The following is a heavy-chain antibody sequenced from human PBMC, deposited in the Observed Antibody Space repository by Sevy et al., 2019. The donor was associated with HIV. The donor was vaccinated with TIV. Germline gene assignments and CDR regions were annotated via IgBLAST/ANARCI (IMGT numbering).Heavy chain of an antibody. CDR2: IWFDGSNT. J-gene: IGHJ4*02. CDR1: GFTFSTYG. Sequence: GGSLRLSCAASGFTFSTYGMHWVRQAPGKGLEWVAVIWFDGSNTYYADSVKGRFTIPRDIAKNTLHLQMNSLRAEDTAVYYCARDLEFYDYGDYGPAFMPDYWGQGTLVTVSS. V-gene: IGHV3-33*01. D-gene: IGHD4-17*01. CDR3: ARDLEFYDYGDYGPAFMPDY.